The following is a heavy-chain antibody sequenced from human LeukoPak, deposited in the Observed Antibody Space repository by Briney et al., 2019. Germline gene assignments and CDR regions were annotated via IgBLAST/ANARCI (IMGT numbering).Heavy chain of an antibody. CDR2: ISHRGST. Sequence: SETLPLTCAVYGESFNGYYWSWLRQPPAKGLEGIGEISHRGSTNYNPSLKSRVTISIDTSKNQFSLKLSSVTAADTAVYYCARGEYGNQRSNTWFDPWGQGTLVTVSS. CDR3: ARGEYGNQRSNTWFDP. J-gene: IGHJ5*02. V-gene: IGHV4-34*01. D-gene: IGHD4-17*01. CDR1: GESFNGYY.